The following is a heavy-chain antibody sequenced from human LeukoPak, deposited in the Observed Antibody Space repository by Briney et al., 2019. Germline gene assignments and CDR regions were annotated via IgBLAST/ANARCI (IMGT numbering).Heavy chain of an antibody. CDR3: ARDMVRGVMSIDY. CDR2: ISSSSSTI. V-gene: IGHV3-48*01. CDR1: GFTFSSYG. D-gene: IGHD3-10*01. J-gene: IGHJ4*02. Sequence: GGSLRLSCAASGFTFSSYGMTWVRQAPGKGLEWVSYISSSSSTIYYADSVKGRFTISRDNAKNSLYLQLNSLRAEDTAVYYCARDMVRGVMSIDYWGQGTLVTVSS.